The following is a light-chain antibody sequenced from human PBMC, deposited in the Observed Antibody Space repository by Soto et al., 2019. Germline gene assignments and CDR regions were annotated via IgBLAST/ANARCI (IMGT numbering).Light chain of an antibody. Sequence: EIVFTQSPATLSLSPGERATLSCRASQSVSSYLAWYQQKPGQAPRLLIYDASNRATGIPARFSGSGSGTDFTLTISXLEPEDFAVYYCQQRSNWPLFGPGTKVDIK. CDR1: QSVSSY. V-gene: IGKV3-11*01. CDR3: QQRSNWPL. J-gene: IGKJ3*01. CDR2: DAS.